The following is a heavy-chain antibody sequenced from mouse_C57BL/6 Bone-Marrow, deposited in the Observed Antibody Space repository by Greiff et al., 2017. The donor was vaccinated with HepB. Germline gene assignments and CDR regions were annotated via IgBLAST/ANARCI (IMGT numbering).Heavy chain of an antibody. CDR3: ARCDYEYDPFDY. CDR2: IDPSDSYT. V-gene: IGHV1-69*01. J-gene: IGHJ2*01. Sequence: VQLQQPGAELVMPGASVKLSCKASGYTFTSYWMHWVKQRPGQGLEWIGEIDPSDSYTNYNQKFKGKSTLTVDKYSSTAYMQLSSLTSEDSAVYYCARCDYEYDPFDYWGQGTTLTVSS. D-gene: IGHD2-4*01. CDR1: GYTFTSYW.